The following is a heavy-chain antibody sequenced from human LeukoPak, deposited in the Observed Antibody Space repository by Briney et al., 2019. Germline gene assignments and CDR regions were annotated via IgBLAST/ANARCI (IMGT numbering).Heavy chain of an antibody. Sequence: GSSVKVSCKASGGTFSSYAISWVRQAPGQGLEWMGGIIPIFGTANYAQKFQGRVTITEDESTSTAYMELSSLRSEDTAVYYCARFPAAGTAGDMDYWGQGTLVTVSS. CDR3: ARFPAAGTAGDMDY. V-gene: IGHV1-69*01. J-gene: IGHJ4*02. D-gene: IGHD6-13*01. CDR1: GGTFSSYA. CDR2: IIPIFGTA.